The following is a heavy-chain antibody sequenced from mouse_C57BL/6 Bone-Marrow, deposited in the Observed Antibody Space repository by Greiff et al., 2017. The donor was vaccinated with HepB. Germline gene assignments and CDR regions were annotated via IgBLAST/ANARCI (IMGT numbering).Heavy chain of an antibody. D-gene: IGHD2-4*01. CDR1: GYTFTSYG. CDR2: IYPRSGNT. CDR3: AREGYDYDSPYAMDY. V-gene: IGHV1-81*01. Sequence: VKLVESGAELARPGASVKLSCKASGYTFTSYGISWVKQRTGQGLEWIGEIYPRSGNTYYNEKFKGKATLTADKSSSTAYMELRSLTSEDSAVYFCAREGYDYDSPYAMDYWGQGTSVTVSS. J-gene: IGHJ4*01.